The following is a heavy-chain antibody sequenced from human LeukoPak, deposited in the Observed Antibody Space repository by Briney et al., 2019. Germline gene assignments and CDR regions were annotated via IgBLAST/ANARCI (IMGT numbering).Heavy chain of an antibody. D-gene: IGHD3-16*01. CDR2: IKQDGSEK. CDR3: VRDGGTDWYDP. V-gene: IGHV3-7*01. CDR1: GFSVSDYW. Sequence: PGGSLRLSCAASGFSVSDYWMTWVRPAPGKGLEWVANIKQDGSEKTYVDSVKGRFTISRDNAKNSLYLQMNSLRVEDTAMYYCVRDGGTDWYDPWGQGTLVTVFS. J-gene: IGHJ5*02.